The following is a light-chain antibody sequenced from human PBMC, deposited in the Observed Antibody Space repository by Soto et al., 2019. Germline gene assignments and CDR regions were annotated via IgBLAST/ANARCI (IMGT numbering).Light chain of an antibody. CDR1: QTISNW. Sequence: SQMPHSPSTLSASVGDRVTITCLASQTISNWLAWYQQKPGKSPKVLIYDASTLDGGVPSRFRGSRSGTAFTLTISSLQNNDFATYYCKPYSCYPPTCGGGNKG. J-gene: IGKJ4*01. V-gene: IGKV1-5*01. CDR3: KPYSCYPPT. CDR2: DAS.